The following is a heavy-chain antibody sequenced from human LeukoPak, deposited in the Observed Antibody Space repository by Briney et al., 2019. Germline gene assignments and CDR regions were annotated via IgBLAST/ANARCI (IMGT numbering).Heavy chain of an antibody. CDR1: GYTFTGYY. Sequence: ASAKVSCKASGYTFTGYYMHWVRQAPGQGLEWMGWINPNSGGTNYAQKFQGRVTMTRDTSIATAYMELSRLRSGDTAVYYCARDRAPGRIGLSYWGQGTLVTVSS. CDR2: INPNSGGT. V-gene: IGHV1-2*02. CDR3: ARDRAPGRIGLSY. J-gene: IGHJ4*02. D-gene: IGHD3-10*01.